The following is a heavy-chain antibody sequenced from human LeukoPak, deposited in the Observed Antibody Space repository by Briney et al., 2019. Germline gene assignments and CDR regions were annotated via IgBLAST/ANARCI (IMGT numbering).Heavy chain of an antibody. D-gene: IGHD2-21*02. Sequence: GGSLRLSCAASGFTFDDYAMHWVRQAPGKGLGWVSGISWNSGSIGYADSVKGRFTISRDNAKNSLYLQMNSLRAEDTALYYCAKARRYCGGDCYSYSFDYWGQGTLVTVSS. J-gene: IGHJ4*02. V-gene: IGHV3-9*01. CDR3: AKARRYCGGDCYSYSFDY. CDR1: GFTFDDYA. CDR2: ISWNSGSI.